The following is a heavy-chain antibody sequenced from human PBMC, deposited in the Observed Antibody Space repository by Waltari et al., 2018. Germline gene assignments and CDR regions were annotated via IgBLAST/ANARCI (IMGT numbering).Heavy chain of an antibody. D-gene: IGHD6-19*01. CDR2: ISSSGSTI. Sequence: EVQLVESGGGLVQPGGSLRLSCAASGFTFSSYEMNWVRQPPGKGLEWVSYISSSGSTIYYADSVKGRFTISRDNAKNSLYLQMNSLRAEDTAVYYCARSPRIAVAGHFDYWGQGTLVTVSS. CDR1: GFTFSSYE. V-gene: IGHV3-48*03. J-gene: IGHJ4*02. CDR3: ARSPRIAVAGHFDY.